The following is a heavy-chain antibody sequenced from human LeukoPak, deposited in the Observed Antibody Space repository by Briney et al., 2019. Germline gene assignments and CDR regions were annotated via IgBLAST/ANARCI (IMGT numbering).Heavy chain of an antibody. Sequence: PGGSLRLSCAASGFTFSDYYMSWIRQAPGKGLEWVPYISSSGSTIYYADSVKGRFTISRDNAKNSLYLQMNSLRAEDTAVYYCARDGRRYSYGSYYYYMDVWGKGTTVTVSS. D-gene: IGHD5-18*01. V-gene: IGHV3-11*01. J-gene: IGHJ6*03. CDR1: GFTFSDYY. CDR2: ISSSGSTI. CDR3: ARDGRRYSYGSYYYYMDV.